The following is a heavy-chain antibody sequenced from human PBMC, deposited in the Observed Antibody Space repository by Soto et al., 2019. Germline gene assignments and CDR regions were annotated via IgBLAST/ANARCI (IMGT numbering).Heavy chain of an antibody. CDR3: ARGYFDSGHGYDL. D-gene: IGHD3-10*01. V-gene: IGHV5-51*01. CDR1: GHLFNNHW. Sequence: PGESLKISCKGPGHLFNNHWIGWVRQTPGKGLEWMGLIFTRDSETKTSPSFQGHVSFSVDNSINTAYLQWTSLKTTDTGIYFCARGYFDSGHGYDLWGQGTLVTVS. CDR2: IFTRDSET. J-gene: IGHJ5*02.